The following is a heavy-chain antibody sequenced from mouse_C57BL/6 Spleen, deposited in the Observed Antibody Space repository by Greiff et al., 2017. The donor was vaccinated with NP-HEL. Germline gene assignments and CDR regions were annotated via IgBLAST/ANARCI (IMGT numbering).Heavy chain of an antibody. CDR2: ISDGGSYT. V-gene: IGHV5-4*01. Sequence: EVQLVESGGGLVKPGGSLKLSCAASGFTFSSYAMSWVRQTPEKRLEWVATISDGGSYTYYPDNVKGRFTISRDNAKNNLYLQMSHLKSEDTAMYYCARYYDYEDYFDYWGQGTTLTVSS. CDR1: GFTFSSYA. J-gene: IGHJ2*01. CDR3: ARYYDYEDYFDY. D-gene: IGHD2-4*01.